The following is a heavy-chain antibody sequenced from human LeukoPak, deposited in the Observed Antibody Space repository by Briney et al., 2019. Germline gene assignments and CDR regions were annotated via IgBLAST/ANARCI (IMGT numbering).Heavy chain of an antibody. Sequence: ASVKVSCKASGYTFTSYGISWVRQAPGQGLEWMGWISTSTGDTKYTQKFQGRVTLTTDTSTSTAYMELSSLRSDDTAVYYCARDDNYGIFVNVDYWGQGTLVTVSS. V-gene: IGHV1-18*01. CDR1: GYTFTSYG. J-gene: IGHJ4*02. D-gene: IGHD4-11*01. CDR3: ARDDNYGIFVNVDY. CDR2: ISTSTGDT.